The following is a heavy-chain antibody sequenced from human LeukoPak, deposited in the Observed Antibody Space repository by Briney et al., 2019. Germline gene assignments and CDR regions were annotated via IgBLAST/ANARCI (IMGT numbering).Heavy chain of an antibody. D-gene: IGHD3-3*01. CDR1: GGTFSSYA. CDR2: ISAYNGNT. CDR3: ARGHYDFWCGYGPPDY. V-gene: IGHV1-18*01. J-gene: IGHJ4*02. Sequence: ASVKVSCKASGGTFSSYAISWVRQAPGQGLEWMGWISAYNGNTNYAQKLQGRVTMTTDTSTSTAYMELRSLRSDDTAVYYCARGHYDFWCGYGPPDYWGQGTLVTVSS.